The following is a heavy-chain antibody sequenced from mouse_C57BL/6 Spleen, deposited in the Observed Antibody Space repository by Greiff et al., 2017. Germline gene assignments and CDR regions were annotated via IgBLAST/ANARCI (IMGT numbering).Heavy chain of an antibody. D-gene: IGHD2-4*01. J-gene: IGHJ3*01. V-gene: IGHV5-16*01. CDR3: ARGTFYYDYDEGCAY. CDR1: GFTFSDYY. Sequence: EVQVVESGGGLVKPGGSLKLSCAASGFTFSDYYMAWVRQVPEKGLEWVANINYDGSSTYYLDSLKSRFIISRDNAKNILYLLMSSLKSEDTATYYCARGTFYYDYDEGCAYWGQGTLVTVSA. CDR2: INYDGSST.